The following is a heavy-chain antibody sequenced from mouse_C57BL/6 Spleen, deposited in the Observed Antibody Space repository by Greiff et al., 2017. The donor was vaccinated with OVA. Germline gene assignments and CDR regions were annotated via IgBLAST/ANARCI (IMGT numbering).Heavy chain of an antibody. CDR2: IDPSDSYT. V-gene: IGHV1-59*01. CDR1: GYTFTSYW. J-gene: IGHJ4*01. CDR3: ANSYSSNPYAMDY. D-gene: IGHD2-5*01. Sequence: QVQLQQPGAELVRPGTSVKLSCKASGYTFTSYWMHWVKQRPGQGLEWIGVIDPSDSYTHYNQKFKGKATLTVDTSSSTASMQLSSLTSEDSAVYYSANSYSSNPYAMDYWGQGTSVTVSS.